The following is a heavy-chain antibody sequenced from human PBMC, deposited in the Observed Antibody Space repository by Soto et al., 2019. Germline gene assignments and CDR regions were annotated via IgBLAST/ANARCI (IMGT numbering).Heavy chain of an antibody. V-gene: IGHV3-11*06. CDR2: ISSSSSYT. D-gene: IGHD2-8*01. CDR1: GFTFSDYY. Sequence: GGSLRLSCAASGFTFSDYYMSWIRQAPGKGLEWVSYISSSSSYTNYADSVKGRFTISRDNVKNSLYLQMNSLRAEDTAVYYCARVSGCTNGVCYTSLGFDYWGQGTLVTVSS. J-gene: IGHJ4*02. CDR3: ARVSGCTNGVCYTSLGFDY.